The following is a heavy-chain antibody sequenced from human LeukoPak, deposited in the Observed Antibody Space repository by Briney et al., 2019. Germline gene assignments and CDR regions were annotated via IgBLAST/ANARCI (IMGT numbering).Heavy chain of an antibody. Sequence: PSETLSLTCTVSGGSISSGSYYWSWIRQPAGKGLEWIGHIYTSGSTNYNPSLKSRVTISVDTSKNQFSLKLSSVTAADTAVYYCARVLPSSGWFDPWGQGTLVTVSS. D-gene: IGHD3-10*01. V-gene: IGHV4-61*09. CDR3: ARVLPSSGWFDP. J-gene: IGHJ5*02. CDR1: GGSISSGSYY. CDR2: IYTSGST.